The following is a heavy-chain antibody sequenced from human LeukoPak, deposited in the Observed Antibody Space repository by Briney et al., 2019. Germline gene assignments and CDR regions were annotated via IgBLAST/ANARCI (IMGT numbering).Heavy chain of an antibody. D-gene: IGHD3-10*01. CDR2: IYPGDSDT. Sequence: GESLKISCKGSGYSFTSYWIGWVRQMPGKGLEWMGIIYPGDSDTRYSPSFQGPVTISADKSISTAYLQWSSLKASDTAMYYCARYYGSGSYYTRHPEHYYFDYWGQGTLVTVSS. J-gene: IGHJ4*02. V-gene: IGHV5-51*01. CDR1: GYSFTSYW. CDR3: ARYYGSGSYYTRHPEHYYFDY.